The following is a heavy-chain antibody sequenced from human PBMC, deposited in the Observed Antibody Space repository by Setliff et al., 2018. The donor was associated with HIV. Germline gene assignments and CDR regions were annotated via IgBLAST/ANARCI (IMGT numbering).Heavy chain of an antibody. CDR3: ARVSTYNYGFDFFDY. CDR2: VSQSGST. Sequence: PSETLSLTCSVSGVSINRTDHYWGWIRQSPGKRLEWIGSVSQSGSTYYNPSLKSRITISVDRSKNLFSLKLISVTAADQGVYYCARVSTYNYGFDFFDYWGQGTLVTVSS. V-gene: IGHV4-39*01. CDR1: GVSINRTDHY. D-gene: IGHD5-18*01. J-gene: IGHJ4*02.